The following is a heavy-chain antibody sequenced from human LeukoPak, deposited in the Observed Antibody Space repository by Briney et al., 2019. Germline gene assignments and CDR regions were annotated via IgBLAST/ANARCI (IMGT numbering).Heavy chain of an antibody. CDR1: GGSISSGSYY. D-gene: IGHD4-23*01. CDR3: ARVGRWRDAFDI. J-gene: IGHJ3*02. CDR2: IYHSGST. V-gene: IGHV4-39*07. Sequence: SETLSLTCTVSGGSISSGSYYWGWIRQPPGKGLEWIGSIYHSGSTYYNPSLKSRVTISVDTSKNQFSLKLSSVTAADTAVYYCARVGRWRDAFDIWGQGTMVTVSS.